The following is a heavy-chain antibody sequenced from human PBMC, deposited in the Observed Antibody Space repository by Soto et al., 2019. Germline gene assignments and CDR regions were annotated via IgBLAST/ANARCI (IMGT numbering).Heavy chain of an antibody. CDR3: ARHLYGSGERFDP. J-gene: IGHJ5*02. V-gene: IGHV4-59*08. CDR1: GGSISSYY. CDR2: IYYSGSI. Sequence: SSETLSLTCAVSGGSISSYYWSWIRQPPGKGLEWIGYIYYSGSINYNPSLKSRVTISVDTSKNQFSLKLSSVTAADTAVYYCARHLYGSGERFDPWGQGTLVTVPQ. D-gene: IGHD3-10*01.